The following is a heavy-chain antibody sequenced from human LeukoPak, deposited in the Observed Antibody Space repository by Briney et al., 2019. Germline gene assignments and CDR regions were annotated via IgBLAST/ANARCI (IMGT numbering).Heavy chain of an antibody. J-gene: IGHJ4*02. Sequence: GGSLRLSCAASGFIFSSYWMAWVRQAPGKGLEWVANIKEDGSEKNYVDSVKGRFTISRDNAKNSLYLQMNSLRAEDTAVYYCASRRTAYCGGDCPEGYWGQGTLVTVSS. CDR3: ASRRTAYCGGDCPEGY. CDR1: GFIFSSYW. V-gene: IGHV3-7*01. D-gene: IGHD2-21*02. CDR2: IKEDGSEK.